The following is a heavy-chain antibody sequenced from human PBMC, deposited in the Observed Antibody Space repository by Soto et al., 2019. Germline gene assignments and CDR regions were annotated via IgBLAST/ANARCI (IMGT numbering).Heavy chain of an antibody. J-gene: IGHJ4*02. CDR1: GYTFTSYA. CDR3: ARIRCSVGIGYSLLRKRPYFAD. V-gene: IGHV1-3*01. CDR2: INAGNGNT. Sequence: GASVKVSCKASGYTFTSYAMHWVRQAPGQRLEWMGWINAGNGNTKYSQKLQGRVTMTTDTSTSTAYMELRSLRSDDTAVYYCARIRCSVGIGYSLLRKRPYFADWGKGTLVPVAS. D-gene: IGHD2-15*01.